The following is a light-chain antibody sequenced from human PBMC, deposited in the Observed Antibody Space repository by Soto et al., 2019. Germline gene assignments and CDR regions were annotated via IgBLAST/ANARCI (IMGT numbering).Light chain of an antibody. CDR1: QTISSW. V-gene: IGKV1-5*03. CDR2: KAS. CDR3: QHYNSYSEA. Sequence: DIQRTQSPSTLSGYVGDRVTITCRASQTISSWLAWYQQKPGKAPKLLIYKASTLKSGVPSRFSGSGSGTEFTLTISSLQPDDFATYYCQHYNSYSEAFGQGTRWIS. J-gene: IGKJ1*01.